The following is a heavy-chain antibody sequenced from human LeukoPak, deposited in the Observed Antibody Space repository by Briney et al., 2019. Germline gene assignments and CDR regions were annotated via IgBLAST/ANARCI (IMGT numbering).Heavy chain of an antibody. CDR3: ARGPYYYDISGSPRGDY. CDR2: IWYDGTNK. V-gene: IGHV3-33*01. CDR1: GFTFNSYG. Sequence: GGSLGLSCAASGFTFNSYGMHWVRQAPGKGLEWVALIWYDGTNKYYADSVKGRFTISRDSSKNTLYLQMNNLRAEDTAVYYCARGPYYYDISGSPRGDYWGQGTLVTVSS. J-gene: IGHJ4*02. D-gene: IGHD3-22*01.